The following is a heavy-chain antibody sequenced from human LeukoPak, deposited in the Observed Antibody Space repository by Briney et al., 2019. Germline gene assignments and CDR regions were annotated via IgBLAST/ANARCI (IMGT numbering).Heavy chain of an antibody. D-gene: IGHD6-19*01. V-gene: IGHV1-69*13. CDR1: GYTFTNYY. CDR2: IIPIFGTA. J-gene: IGHJ6*02. CDR3: AAGYSSGWNPYYYYGMDV. Sequence: ASVKVSCKASGYTFTNYYVHWVRQAPGQGLEWMGGIIPIFGTANYAQKFQGRVTITADESTSTAYMELSSLRSEDTAVYYCAAGYSSGWNPYYYYGMDVWGQGTTVTVSS.